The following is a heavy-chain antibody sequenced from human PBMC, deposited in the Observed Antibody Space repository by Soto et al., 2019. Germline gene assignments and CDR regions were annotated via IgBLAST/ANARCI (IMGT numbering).Heavy chain of an antibody. D-gene: IGHD3-3*02. Sequence: PGGSLRLSCAASGFTFSSYSMNWVRQAPGKGLEWVSYISSSSTIYYADSVKGRFTISRDNAKNSLYLQMNSLRAEDTAVYYCARMGPGLKHYDYWGQGTLVTVSS. J-gene: IGHJ4*02. V-gene: IGHV3-48*04. CDR1: GFTFSSYS. CDR2: ISSSSTI. CDR3: ARMGPGLKHYDY.